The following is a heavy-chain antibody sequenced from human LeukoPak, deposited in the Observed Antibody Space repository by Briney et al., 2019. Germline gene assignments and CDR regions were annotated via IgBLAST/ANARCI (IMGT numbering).Heavy chain of an antibody. V-gene: IGHV3-33*08. CDR1: GFTFSSYG. CDR2: IWYDGSNK. Sequence: GGSLRLSCAASGFTFSSYGMHWVRQAPGKGLEWVAVIWYDGSNKYYADSVKGRFTISRDNSKNTLYLQMNSLRAEDTAVYYCATYSGYDGMDVWGQGTTVTVSS. J-gene: IGHJ6*02. D-gene: IGHD5-12*01. CDR3: ATYSGYDGMDV.